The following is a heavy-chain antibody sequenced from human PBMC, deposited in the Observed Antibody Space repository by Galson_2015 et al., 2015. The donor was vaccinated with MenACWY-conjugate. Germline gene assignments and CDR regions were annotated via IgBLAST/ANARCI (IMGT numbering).Heavy chain of an antibody. J-gene: IGHJ4*02. CDR2: IKADGSFS. CDR3: ARDNNWSFDS. Sequence: SLRLSCAASGFTFNNYWMHWVRQPPGKGLEWISYIKADGSFSNYADSVKGRITISTDNAKNMVYLQMDGLGDEDTAVYFCARDNNWSFDSWSQGTLVTVSS. CDR1: GFTFNNYW. D-gene: IGHD1-1*01. V-gene: IGHV3-74*01.